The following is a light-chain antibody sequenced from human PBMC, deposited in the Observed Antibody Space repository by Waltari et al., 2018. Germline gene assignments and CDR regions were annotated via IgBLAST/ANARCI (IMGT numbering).Light chain of an antibody. J-gene: IGLJ2*01. CDR2: ENK. CDR3: GTWDSSLSVVV. V-gene: IGLV1-51*02. CDR1: RSNVGGNY. Sequence: QPVLTQPPSVSAAAGQKVTISCSGSRSNVGGNYVAWYQTLPRTAPRLLIYENKIRPSGIPDRFSGSKSGTSATLGITGLQTGDEADYYCGTWDSSLSVVVFVGGTKLTVL.